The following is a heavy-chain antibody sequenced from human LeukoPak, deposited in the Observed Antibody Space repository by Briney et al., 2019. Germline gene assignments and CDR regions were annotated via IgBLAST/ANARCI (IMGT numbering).Heavy chain of an antibody. V-gene: IGHV3-74*01. CDR3: ARVTMVRGVPSDAFDI. D-gene: IGHD3-10*01. Sequence: GGSLRLSCAASGFTFSSYWMHWVRQAPGKGLVWVSRINSDGSSTSYADSVKGRFTIPRDNAKNTLYLQMNSLRAEDTAVYYCARVTMVRGVPSDAFDIWGQGTMVTVSS. CDR1: GFTFSSYW. J-gene: IGHJ3*02. CDR2: INSDGSST.